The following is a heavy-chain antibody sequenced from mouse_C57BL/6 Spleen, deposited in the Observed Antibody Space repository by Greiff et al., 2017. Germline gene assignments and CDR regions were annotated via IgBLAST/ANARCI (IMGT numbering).Heavy chain of an antibody. D-gene: IGHD1-1*01. V-gene: IGHV5-17*01. CDR2: ISSGSSTI. Sequence: EVQGVESGGGLVKPGGSLKLSCAASGFTFSDYGMHWVRQAPEKGLEWVAYISSGSSTIYYADTVKGRFTISRDNAKNTLFLQMTSLRSEDTAMYYCASGGTVVAPFDYWGQGTTLTVSS. CDR1: GFTFSDYG. CDR3: ASGGTVVAPFDY. J-gene: IGHJ2*01.